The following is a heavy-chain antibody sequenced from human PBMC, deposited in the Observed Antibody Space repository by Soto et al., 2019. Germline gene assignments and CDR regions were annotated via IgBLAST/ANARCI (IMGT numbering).Heavy chain of an antibody. D-gene: IGHD4-17*01. J-gene: IGHJ4*02. CDR3: ARLPKGTTVTA. V-gene: IGHV3-48*02. CDR2: ITSSSDTI. Sequence: EVQLVESGGGLVQPGGSLRLPCAASAFTFSSYSMNWVRQAPGKGLEWVSYITSSSDTIYYADSVKGRFTISRDNAKNSLYLQMNSLGDEDTAVYYCARLPKGTTVTAWGQGTLVTVSS. CDR1: AFTFSSYS.